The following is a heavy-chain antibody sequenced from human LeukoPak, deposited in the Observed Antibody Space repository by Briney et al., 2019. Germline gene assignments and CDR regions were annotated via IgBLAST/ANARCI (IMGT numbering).Heavy chain of an antibody. CDR1: GYTLTELS. Sequence: ASVKVSCKVSGYTLTELSMHWVRQAPGKGLEWMGGFDPEDGETIYAQKFQGRVTMTEGTSTDTAYMELSSLRSEDTAVYYCAAWELLGDFDYWGQGTLVTVSS. J-gene: IGHJ4*02. V-gene: IGHV1-24*01. CDR3: AAWELLGDFDY. CDR2: FDPEDGET. D-gene: IGHD1-26*01.